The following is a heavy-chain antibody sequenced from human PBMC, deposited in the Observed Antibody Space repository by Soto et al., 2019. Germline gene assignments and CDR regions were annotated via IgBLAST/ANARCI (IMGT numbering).Heavy chain of an antibody. D-gene: IGHD1-1*01. CDR2: LNAGNGNT. CDR1: GYTFTSYA. J-gene: IGHJ2*01. CDR3: ARGGNLYWYFYL. V-gene: IGHV1-3*01. Sequence: QVQLVQSGAEVKKPGASVKVSCKASGYTFTSYAMHWVRQAPGQRLEWMGWLNAGNGNTKYSQNFQGRVTITRDTSANTADMELSSLRSEGTDVYYSARGGNLYWYFYLWGRCTLVTDSS.